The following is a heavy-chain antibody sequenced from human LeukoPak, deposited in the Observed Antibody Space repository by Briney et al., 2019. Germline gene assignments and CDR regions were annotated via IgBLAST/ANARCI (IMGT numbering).Heavy chain of an antibody. CDR2: IASNGGSE. CDR1: GFTFTTYG. CDR3: AKDGGPYSSGWSRGFDY. J-gene: IGHJ4*02. V-gene: IGHV3-30*18. D-gene: IGHD6-19*01. Sequence: GGSLRLSCAASGFTFTTYGLHWVRQAPGKGLEWVAAIASNGGSEYYADSVKGRFTISRDNSKNTLYLQMNSLRAEDTAVYYCAKDGGPYSSGWSRGFDYWGQGTLVTVSS.